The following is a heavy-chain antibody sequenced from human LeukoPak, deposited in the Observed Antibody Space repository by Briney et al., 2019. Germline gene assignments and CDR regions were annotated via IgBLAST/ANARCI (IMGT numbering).Heavy chain of an antibody. D-gene: IGHD3-22*01. Sequence: GESLKISCKGSGSKFSTYWIAWVRQLPGKGLEWMGIIYPGDSDTRYSPSFQGQVTISADKSVNSAYLQWSSLKASDTAMYYCARPNITSYYDSRGYDAFDVWGQGTMVTVSS. CDR3: ARPNITSYYDSRGYDAFDV. J-gene: IGHJ3*01. V-gene: IGHV5-51*01. CDR1: GSKFSTYW. CDR2: IYPGDSDT.